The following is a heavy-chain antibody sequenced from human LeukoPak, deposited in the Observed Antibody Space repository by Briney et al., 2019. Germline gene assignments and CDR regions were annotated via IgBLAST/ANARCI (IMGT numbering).Heavy chain of an antibody. V-gene: IGHV4-39*07. D-gene: IGHD2-15*01. CDR1: GGSISRSRYY. CDR3: ARGGYCSGGSCYSSYYYYMDV. Sequence: PSETLSLTCTVSGGSISRSRYYWGWIRQPPGKGLEWIGSIYYSGNTYYNPSLKSRITISVDRSKNQFSLKLSSVTAADTAVYYCARGGYCSGGSCYSSYYYYMDVWGKGTTVTVSS. J-gene: IGHJ6*03. CDR2: IYYSGNT.